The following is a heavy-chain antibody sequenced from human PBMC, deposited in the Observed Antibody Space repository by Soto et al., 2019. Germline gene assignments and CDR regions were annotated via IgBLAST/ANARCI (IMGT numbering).Heavy chain of an antibody. CDR3: ARKTPDCSSTSCIDYGMDV. V-gene: IGHV5-51*01. Sequence: GESVKISCXGSGYRFTSYWIGWVRQMPGKGLEWMGIIYPGDSDTRYSPSFQGQVTISADKSISTAYLQWSSLKASDTAMYYCARKTPDCSSTSCIDYGMDVWGQGTTVTVSS. J-gene: IGHJ6*02. CDR2: IYPGDSDT. CDR1: GYRFTSYW. D-gene: IGHD2-2*01.